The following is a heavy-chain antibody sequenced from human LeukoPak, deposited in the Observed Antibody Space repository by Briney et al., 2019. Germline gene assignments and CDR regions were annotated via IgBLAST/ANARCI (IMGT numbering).Heavy chain of an antibody. J-gene: IGHJ6*02. Sequence: GGSLRLSCAASGFIFSSYAMSWVRQAPGKGLEWVSAISGSGGSTYYADSVKGRFTISRDNSKNTLYLQMNSLRAEDTAVYYCAKDQYYDILTGYYGDYYYGMDVWGQGTTVTVSS. V-gene: IGHV3-23*01. CDR1: GFIFSSYA. CDR2: ISGSGGST. CDR3: AKDQYYDILTGYYGDYYYGMDV. D-gene: IGHD3-9*01.